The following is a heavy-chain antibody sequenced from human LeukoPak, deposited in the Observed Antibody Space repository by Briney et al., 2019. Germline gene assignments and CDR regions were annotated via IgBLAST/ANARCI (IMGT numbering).Heavy chain of an antibody. V-gene: IGHV3-30*04. CDR1: GFTFSSYA. CDR2: ISYDGSNK. CDR3: ARGRGSYYFDY. D-gene: IGHD1-26*01. Sequence: GGSLRLSCAASGFTFSSYAMHWVRQAPGKGLEWVAVISYDGSNKYYADSVKGRFTISRDNSENTLYLQMNSLRAEDTAVYYCARGRGSYYFDYWGQGTLVTVSS. J-gene: IGHJ4*02.